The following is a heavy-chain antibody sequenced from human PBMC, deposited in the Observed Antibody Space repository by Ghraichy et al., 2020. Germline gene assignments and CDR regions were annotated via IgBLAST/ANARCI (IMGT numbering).Heavy chain of an antibody. V-gene: IGHV4-59*08. D-gene: IGHD7-27*01. CDR3: ARRSIIVANWGSHWYFDL. CDR1: GGSISSYY. J-gene: IGHJ2*01. CDR2: IYYSGST. Sequence: SETLSLTCTVSGGSISSYYWSWIRQPPGKGLEWIGYIYYSGSTNYNPSLKSRVTISVDTSKNQFSLKLSSVTAADTAVYYCARRSIIVANWGSHWYFDLWGRGTLVTVSP.